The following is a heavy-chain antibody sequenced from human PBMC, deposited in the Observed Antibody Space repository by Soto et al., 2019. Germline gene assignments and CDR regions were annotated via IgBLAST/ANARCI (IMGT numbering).Heavy chain of an antibody. J-gene: IGHJ6*02. Sequence: GGSLRLSCAASGFTFSSYAMSWVRQAPGKGLEWVSAISGSGGSTYYADSVKGRFTISRDNSKKTMYLQMNSLRAEDTAVYYCAKVRRTYYDFWSGYSEPGAMDVWGQGTTVTVSS. CDR1: GFTFSSYA. V-gene: IGHV3-23*01. CDR3: AKVRRTYYDFWSGYSEPGAMDV. D-gene: IGHD3-3*01. CDR2: ISGSGGST.